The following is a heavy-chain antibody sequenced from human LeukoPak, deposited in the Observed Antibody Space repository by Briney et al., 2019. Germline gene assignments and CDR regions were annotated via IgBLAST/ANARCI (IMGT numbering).Heavy chain of an antibody. Sequence: GGSLRLSCAASGFTFSSYSINWVRQAPGKGLEWVSCVSSTSSFIYYADSVKGRFTISRDNAKNSLYLQMNSLRAEDTAVYYCASPRARGAFDIWGQGTMVTVSS. CDR1: GFTFSSYS. CDR2: VSSTSSFI. V-gene: IGHV3-21*01. D-gene: IGHD6-25*01. J-gene: IGHJ3*02. CDR3: ASPRARGAFDI.